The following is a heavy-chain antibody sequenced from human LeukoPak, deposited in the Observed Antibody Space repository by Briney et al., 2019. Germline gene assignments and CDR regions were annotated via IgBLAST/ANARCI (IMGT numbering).Heavy chain of an antibody. D-gene: IGHD3-9*01. CDR3: ARGEIRYFDWVFQPSNWFDP. V-gene: IGHV4-34*01. CDR1: GGSFSGYY. Sequence: PSETLSLTCAVYGGSFSGYYWSWIRQPPGKGLEWIGEINHSGSTNYNPSLKSRVTISVDTSKNQFSLKLSSVTASDTAVYYCARGEIRYFDWVFQPSNWFDPWGQGTLVTVSS. CDR2: INHSGST. J-gene: IGHJ5*02.